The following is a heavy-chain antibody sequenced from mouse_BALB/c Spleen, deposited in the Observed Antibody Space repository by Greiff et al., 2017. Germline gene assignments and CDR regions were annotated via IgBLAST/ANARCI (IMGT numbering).Heavy chain of an antibody. J-gene: IGHJ4*01. CDR2: ISYDGSN. D-gene: IGHD2-4*01. CDR1: GYSITSGYY. Sequence: DVKLVESGPGLVKPSQSLSLTCSVTGYSITSGYYWNWIRQFPGNKLEWMGYISYDGSNNYNPSLKNRISITRDTSKNQFFLKLNSVTTEDTATYYCARDLITTRAMDYWGQGTSVTVSS. CDR3: ARDLITTRAMDY. V-gene: IGHV3-6*02.